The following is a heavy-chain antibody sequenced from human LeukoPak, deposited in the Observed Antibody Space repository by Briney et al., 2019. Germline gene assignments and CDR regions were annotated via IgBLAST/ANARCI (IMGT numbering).Heavy chain of an antibody. Sequence: PSETLSLTCTVSGGSISSSSYYWGWIRQPAGKGLEWIGHIYTSGSTNYNPSLRSRVTISVDTSKNQFSLKLSSVTAADTAVYYCARGGRYSYGYPLDYWGQGTLVTVSS. V-gene: IGHV4-61*09. CDR1: GGSISSSSYY. CDR2: IYTSGST. J-gene: IGHJ4*02. CDR3: ARGGRYSYGYPLDY. D-gene: IGHD5-18*01.